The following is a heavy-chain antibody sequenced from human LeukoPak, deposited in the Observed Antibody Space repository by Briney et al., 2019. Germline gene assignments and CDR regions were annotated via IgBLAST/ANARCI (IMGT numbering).Heavy chain of an antibody. D-gene: IGHD5-18*01. J-gene: IGHJ4*02. Sequence: GGSLRLSCAVSGFTFTNYWMSWARQSPGKGLEWVANIYLDGSRAYYVDSVKGRFTNSRDNAKNSLYLQMNSLRAEDTAVYYCARDLSGVTGYTYGRGIDYWGQGTLVTVSS. CDR3: ARDLSGVTGYTYGRGIDY. CDR1: GFTFTNYW. V-gene: IGHV3-7*01. CDR2: IYLDGSRA.